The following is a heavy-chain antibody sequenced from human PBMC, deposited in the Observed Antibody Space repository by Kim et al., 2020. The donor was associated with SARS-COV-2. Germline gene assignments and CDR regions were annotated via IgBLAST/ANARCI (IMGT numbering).Heavy chain of an antibody. Sequence: GGSLRLSCAASGFTFSSYAMNWVRQAPGKGLEWVADITNSGSNKNYADSVKGRFTISRDNSKNTLYLQMNSLRAEDTAVYYCARGGSSNWLGYWGQGTLVTVSS. CDR1: GFTFSSYA. V-gene: IGHV3-30*04. CDR2: ITNSGSNK. J-gene: IGHJ4*02. D-gene: IGHD6-13*01. CDR3: ARGGSSNWLGY.